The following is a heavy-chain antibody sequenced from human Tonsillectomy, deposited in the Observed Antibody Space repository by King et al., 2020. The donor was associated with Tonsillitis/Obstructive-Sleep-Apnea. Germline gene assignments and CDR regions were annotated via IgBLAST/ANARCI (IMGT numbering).Heavy chain of an antibody. V-gene: IGHV4-39*02. Sequence: QLQESGPGLVKPSENLSLTCTVSGGSISSSSHYWGWIRQPPGKGLEWIGSIYYSGSTYYNPPLKSRVTISVDTSKKQFSLKLSSVTAADTAVYYCARDIAVAGTVIFYGMDVWGPGTTVTVSS. CDR3: ARDIAVAGTVIFYGMDV. D-gene: IGHD6-19*01. CDR2: IYYSGST. CDR1: GGSISSSSHY. J-gene: IGHJ6*02.